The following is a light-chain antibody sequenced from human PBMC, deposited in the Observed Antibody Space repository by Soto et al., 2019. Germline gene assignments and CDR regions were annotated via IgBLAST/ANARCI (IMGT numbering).Light chain of an antibody. Sequence: DIQLTQSPSFLSASVGDRVTITCRASQGISSYLAWYQQKPGKAPKLLIYAASTLQSGVPSRFSGSGSGTEFTLTISSLQPEDFATYYCQQLNSYQWTFGQGTKVELK. V-gene: IGKV1-9*01. CDR3: QQLNSYQWT. CDR2: AAS. CDR1: QGISSY. J-gene: IGKJ1*01.